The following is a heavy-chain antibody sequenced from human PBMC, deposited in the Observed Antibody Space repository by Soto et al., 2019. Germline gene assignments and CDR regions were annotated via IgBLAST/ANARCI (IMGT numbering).Heavy chain of an antibody. V-gene: IGHV6-1*01. D-gene: IGHD6-25*01. J-gene: IGHJ4*02. CDR1: GDSISTSNVA. CDR3: VRGKSGAFDY. CDR2: TGYRSKWYN. Sequence: QVQLQQSGPGLVKPSQTLSLTCAISGDSISTSNVAWNWIRQSPSGGLEWLGRTGYRSKWYNDYAVSVKSRIIINPDTSRNQFSLHLNSMPPDDTAIYYGVRGKSGAFDYWGQGTVVTVSS.